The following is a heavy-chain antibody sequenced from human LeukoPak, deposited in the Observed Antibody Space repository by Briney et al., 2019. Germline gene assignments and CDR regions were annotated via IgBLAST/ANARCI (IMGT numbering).Heavy chain of an antibody. Sequence: SETLSLTCTVSGGSNSSGDYYWSWIRQPPGKGLEWIGYIYYSGTTYYNPSLKSRLTISVDTSKNQFSLKLSSVTAAVTAVYYCARGQAYYYGFDYWGQGTLVTVSS. V-gene: IGHV4-30-4*08. CDR2: IYYSGTT. J-gene: IGHJ4*02. CDR3: ARGQAYYYGFDY. D-gene: IGHD3-10*01. CDR1: GGSNSSGDYY.